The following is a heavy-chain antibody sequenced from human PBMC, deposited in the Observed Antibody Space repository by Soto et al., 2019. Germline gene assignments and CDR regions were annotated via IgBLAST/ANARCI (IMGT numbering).Heavy chain of an antibody. CDR3: ARESAGLLDY. CDR1: GYTFTGYY. J-gene: IGHJ4*02. CDR2: ISTNNGNT. V-gene: IGHV1-18*04. D-gene: IGHD2-21*01. Sequence: ASVKVSCKASGYTFTGYYMHWVRQAPGQGPEWMGWISTNNGNTNYAQKFLGRVTMTTDTSTSTAYMELRSLRSDDTAVYYCARESAGLLDYWGQGTLVTVSS.